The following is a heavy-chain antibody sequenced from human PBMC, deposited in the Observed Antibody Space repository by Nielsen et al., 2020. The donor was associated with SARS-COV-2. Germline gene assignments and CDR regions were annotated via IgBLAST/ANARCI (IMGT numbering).Heavy chain of an antibody. CDR1: GDTFPIDN. V-gene: IGHV1-46*01. Sequence: ASVKVSCKASGDTFPIDNIHWLRQAPGQGLEWIGIINLSAGSTDSALKFKGRVTMTRDTSASTVYLALTSLKSEDTAVYYCATPITVDYFDYWGQGTLVTVSS. J-gene: IGHJ4*02. CDR3: ATPITVDYFDY. CDR2: INLSAGST.